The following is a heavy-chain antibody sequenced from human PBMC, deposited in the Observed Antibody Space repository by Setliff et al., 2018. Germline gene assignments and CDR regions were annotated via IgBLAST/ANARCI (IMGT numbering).Heavy chain of an antibody. CDR2: ILDDGVKK. CDR1: GFTFSTYR. J-gene: IGHJ4*02. D-gene: IGHD2-15*01. CDR3: ARTCSGSGCYAGLES. V-gene: IGHV3-30*03. Sequence: SLKISCAASGFTFSTYRMRWVRQAPGKGLEWVAVILDDGVKKYHADSVKGRFTISRDNSKNTLYLQMNSLRPEDTAVYYCARTCSGSGCYAGLESWGQGTPVTVSS.